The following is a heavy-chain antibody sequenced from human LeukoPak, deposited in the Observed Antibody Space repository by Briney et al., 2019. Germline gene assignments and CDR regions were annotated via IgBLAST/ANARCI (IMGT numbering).Heavy chain of an antibody. CDR1: GFTFSSYG. J-gene: IGHJ4*02. V-gene: IGHV3-48*01. CDR2: IGPGSNTM. D-gene: IGHD3-9*01. Sequence: PGGSLRLSCAASGFTFSSYGMNWVRQAPGKGLEWVSYIGPGSNTMYYADSVKGRFTTSRDNSKNTLYLQMNSLRAEDTAVYYCARDRLHYDSLTGYPADWGQGTLVTVSS. CDR3: ARDRLHYDSLTGYPAD.